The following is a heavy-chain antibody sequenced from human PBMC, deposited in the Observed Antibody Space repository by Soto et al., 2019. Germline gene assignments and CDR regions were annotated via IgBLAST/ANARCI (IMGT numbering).Heavy chain of an antibody. J-gene: IGHJ4*02. Sequence: PGGPLTPSGRDCSKAFGRQAVSWASRDTGKGLEWVSAISGSGGSTYYADCVKGRFTISRDNSKNTLYLQMNGLRAEDTAVYYCAKVPYSIAAAAHFDYWGRGTLVAVSS. CDR1: SKAFGRQA. V-gene: IGHV3-23*01. CDR2: ISGSGGST. D-gene: IGHD6-13*01. CDR3: AKVPYSIAAAAHFDY.